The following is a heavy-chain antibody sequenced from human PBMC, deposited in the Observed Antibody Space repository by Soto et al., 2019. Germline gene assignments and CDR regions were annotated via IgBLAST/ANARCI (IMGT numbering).Heavy chain of an antibody. Sequence: SETLSLTCPVSGSSISSSVCYSGWLRQPPGKGLEWIGSIYYSGSTYYNPSLKSRVTISVDTSKNQFSLKLSSVTAPAPPGRYCVRYDRTDVKNCGVEKLDWFDSWGQGTLVTVS. D-gene: IGHD3-3*01. CDR2: IYYSGST. CDR3: VRYDRTDVKNCGVEKLDWFDS. V-gene: IGHV4-39*01. CDR1: GSSISSSVCY. J-gene: IGHJ5*01.